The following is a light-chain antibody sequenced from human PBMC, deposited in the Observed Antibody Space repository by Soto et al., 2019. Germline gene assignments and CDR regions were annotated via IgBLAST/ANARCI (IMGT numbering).Light chain of an antibody. V-gene: IGLV2-14*01. Sequence: QSVLTQPASVSGSPGQSITISCTGTSSDVGGYNYVSWYQQHPGKAPELMIYDVSNRPSGVSDRFSGSKSGNTASLTISGLQAEDEVDYYCSSYTSSSTYVFGTGTKVPS. J-gene: IGLJ1*01. CDR2: DVS. CDR3: SSYTSSSTYV. CDR1: SSDVGGYNY.